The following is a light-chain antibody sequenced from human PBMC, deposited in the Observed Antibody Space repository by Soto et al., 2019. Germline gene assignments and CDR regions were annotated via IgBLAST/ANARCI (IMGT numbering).Light chain of an antibody. V-gene: IGKV4-1*01. CDR2: WAS. CDR3: QQYYSTPYT. J-gene: IGKJ2*01. Sequence: DIVMTQSPDSLAVSLGERATINCKSSQSVLYNSNNKHYLAWYQQRPGQPPKLLIYWASTRESGVPDRFSGSGSGTDFTLTISSLQAEDVAVYYCQQYYSTPYTCGQGTKLEIK. CDR1: QSVLYNSNNKHY.